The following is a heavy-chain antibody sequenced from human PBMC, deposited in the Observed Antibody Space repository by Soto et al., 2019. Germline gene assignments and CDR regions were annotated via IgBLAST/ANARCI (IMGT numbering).Heavy chain of an antibody. CDR1: GGSFSYYY. J-gene: IGHJ5*02. D-gene: IGHD3-10*01. CDR2: INHSGST. V-gene: IGHV4-34*01. Sequence: SETLSLTCAVYGGSFSYYYWSWIRQPPGKGLEWIGEINHSGSTNYNPSLKSRVTISVDTSKNQFSLKLSSVTAADTAVYYCAREGRYYASGRFWWFDPWGQGTLVTVSS. CDR3: AREGRYYASGRFWWFDP.